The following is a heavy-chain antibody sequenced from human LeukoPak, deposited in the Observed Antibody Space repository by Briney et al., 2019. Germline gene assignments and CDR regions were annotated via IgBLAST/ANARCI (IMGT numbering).Heavy chain of an antibody. J-gene: IGHJ2*01. V-gene: IGHV3-23*01. CDR1: GFTFSNYW. CDR2: IIGSGMTT. CDR3: AKAGGATTSWYFDV. Sequence: GGSLRLSCAASGFTFSNYWMNWVRQAPGKGLEWVSGIIGSGMTTFYVDSVKGRFTISRDNSKNTLNLQMDSLRAEDTAVYYCAKAGGATTSWYFDVWGRGTLVTVSS. D-gene: IGHD1-14*01.